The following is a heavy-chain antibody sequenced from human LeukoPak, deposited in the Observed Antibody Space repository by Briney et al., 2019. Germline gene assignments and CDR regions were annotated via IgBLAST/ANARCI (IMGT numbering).Heavy chain of an antibody. CDR1: GGSFSGYY. Sequence: SETLSLTCAVYGGSFSGYYWSWIRQPPGKGLEWIGEINHSGSTNYNPSLRSRVTISVDTSKNQFSLKLSSVTAAGTAVYYCARGHTAMVFRKYYFDYWGQGTLVTVSS. CDR3: ARGHTAMVFRKYYFDY. CDR2: INHSGST. D-gene: IGHD5-18*01. V-gene: IGHV4-34*01. J-gene: IGHJ4*02.